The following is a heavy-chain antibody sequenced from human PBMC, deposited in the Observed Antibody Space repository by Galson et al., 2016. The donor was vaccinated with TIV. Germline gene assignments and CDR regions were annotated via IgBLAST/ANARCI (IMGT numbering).Heavy chain of an antibody. Sequence: LSLTCAISGYSISSGYYWGWIRQSPRKGLEWIATISYSGSTYYNPSLESRAILSLDTSNNHFSLRLGSATAADTAVYYCARVATYGSGSYQWNFESWGQGILVSVSS. V-gene: IGHV4-38-2*01. CDR1: GYSISSGYY. J-gene: IGHJ4*02. D-gene: IGHD3-10*01. CDR2: ISYSGST. CDR3: ARVATYGSGSYQWNFES.